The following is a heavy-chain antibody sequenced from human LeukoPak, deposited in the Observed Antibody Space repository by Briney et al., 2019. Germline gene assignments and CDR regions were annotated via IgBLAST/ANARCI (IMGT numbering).Heavy chain of an antibody. CDR3: ARDLPTRSSGWYRY. Sequence: ASVKVSCKASGYTFTGYYMHWVRQAPGQGLXWMGWINPNSGGTNYAQKFQGRVTMTRDTSISTAYMELSRLRSDDTAVYYCARDLPTRSSGWYRYWGQGTLVTVSS. CDR2: INPNSGGT. V-gene: IGHV1-2*02. J-gene: IGHJ4*02. D-gene: IGHD6-19*01. CDR1: GYTFTGYY.